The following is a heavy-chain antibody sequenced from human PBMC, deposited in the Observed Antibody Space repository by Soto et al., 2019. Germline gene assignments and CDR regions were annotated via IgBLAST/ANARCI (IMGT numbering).Heavy chain of an antibody. D-gene: IGHD3-16*02. V-gene: IGHV4-34*01. Sequence: SETLSLTCAAYDGSFSGYYWSWIRQPPGKGLEWIGEINHSGSTNYNPSLMSRVTISLDTSKNQFSLKLSSVTAADTAVCYCAHRALYDYVWGSYRPGPFDYWGQGTLVTVSS. J-gene: IGHJ4*02. CDR3: AHRALYDYVWGSYRPGPFDY. CDR2: INHSGST. CDR1: DGSFSGYY.